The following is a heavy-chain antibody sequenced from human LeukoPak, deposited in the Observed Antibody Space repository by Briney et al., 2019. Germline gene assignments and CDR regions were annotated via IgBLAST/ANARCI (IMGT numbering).Heavy chain of an antibody. CDR2: ISGSGSTI. V-gene: IGHV3-48*03. D-gene: IGHD3-10*01. CDR1: GFTSSSYE. CDR3: ARDRDVNYKDASGFQY. Sequence: PGGSLRLSCAAFGFTSSSYEINWVRQAPGKGLEWVSYISGSGSTIYYADSVKRRFTISRDNGKSSVYLQMNSLRADDTAVYYCARDRDVNYKDASGFQYWGQGTLVTVSS. J-gene: IGHJ1*01.